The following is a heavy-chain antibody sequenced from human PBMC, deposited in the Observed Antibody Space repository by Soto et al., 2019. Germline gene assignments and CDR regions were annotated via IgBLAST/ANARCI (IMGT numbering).Heavy chain of an antibody. V-gene: IGHV3-53*01. CDR1: GLTPSSNY. CDR2: IDSGGST. D-gene: IGHD6-13*01. CDR3: ARDEGGIAAADI. J-gene: IGHJ3*02. Sequence: GSLRLSCAASGLTPSSNYLSPNRPTPGKGLEWVSFIDSGGSTYYAESVKARFTISRHISKNTLYLQMNSLRAEDTAVYYCARDEGGIAAADIWGQGTMVTVSS.